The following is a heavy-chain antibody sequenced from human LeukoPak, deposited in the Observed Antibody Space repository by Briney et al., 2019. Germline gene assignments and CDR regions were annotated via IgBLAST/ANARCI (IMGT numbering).Heavy chain of an antibody. CDR3: ARGVRRGSGSYYVSGSNWFDP. J-gene: IGHJ5*02. V-gene: IGHV4-39*07. CDR1: GGSISSRSDF. Sequence: PSETLSLTCTVSGGSISSRSDFWGWIRQPPGKGLEWIGSTYYSGSTYYNPSLKSRVTISVDTSKNQFSLKLSSVTAADTAVYYCARGVRRGSGSYYVSGSNWFDPWGQGTLVTVSS. D-gene: IGHD3-10*01. CDR2: TYYSGST.